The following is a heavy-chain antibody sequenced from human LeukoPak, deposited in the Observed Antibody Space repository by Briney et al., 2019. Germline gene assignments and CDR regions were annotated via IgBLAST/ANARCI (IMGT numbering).Heavy chain of an antibody. D-gene: IGHD6-13*01. Sequence: GASVKVSCNASGGTFSSYAISWVRQAPGQGLEWMGRIIPIFGIANYAQKFQGRVTITADKSTSTAYMELSSMRSEDTAVYYCARVPSYSSSWSRVWFDPWGQGTLVTVSS. CDR2: IIPIFGIA. J-gene: IGHJ5*02. CDR3: ARVPSYSSSWSRVWFDP. CDR1: GGTFSSYA. V-gene: IGHV1-69*04.